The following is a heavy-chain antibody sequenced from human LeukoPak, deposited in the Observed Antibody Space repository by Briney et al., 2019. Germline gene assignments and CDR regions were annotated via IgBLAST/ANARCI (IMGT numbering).Heavy chain of an antibody. V-gene: IGHV3-49*04. Sequence: QPGGSLRLSCTASGFTFGDYALSWVRQAPGKGLEWVGFIRSKAYGGTTENAASVEGRFTISRDDSKTIAYLQMNSLKTEDTAVYYCTRDSYCSSASCYHVHWGQGTLVTVSS. CDR1: GFTFGDYA. CDR2: IRSKAYGGTT. CDR3: TRDSYCSSASCYHVH. D-gene: IGHD2-2*01. J-gene: IGHJ4*02.